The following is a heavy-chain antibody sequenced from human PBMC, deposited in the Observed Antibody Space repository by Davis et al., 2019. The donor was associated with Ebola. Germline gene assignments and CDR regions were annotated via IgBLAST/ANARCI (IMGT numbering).Heavy chain of an antibody. Sequence: GESLKISCAASGFTFSSNSMNWVRQAPGKGLEWASTISSSGSMIYYADSVKGRFTISRDNAKNSLYLQMNSLRAEDTAVYYCASGLSWYYAFWSGRSYGMDVWGQGTTVTVSS. D-gene: IGHD3-3*01. J-gene: IGHJ6*02. CDR3: ASGLSWYYAFWSGRSYGMDV. V-gene: IGHV3-21*01. CDR1: GFTFSSNS. CDR2: ISSSGSMI.